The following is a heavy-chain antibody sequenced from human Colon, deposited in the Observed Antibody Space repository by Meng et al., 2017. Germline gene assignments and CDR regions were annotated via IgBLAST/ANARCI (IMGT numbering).Heavy chain of an antibody. CDR3: ARSVAGYNWFGP. J-gene: IGHJ5*02. CDR1: GYTFTSYG. CDR2: INAGNRFT. V-gene: IGHV1-18*01. D-gene: IGHD6-19*01. Sequence: QVQLVQSGAEVKKPGASVKVSCKASGYTFTSYGISWVRQAPGQGLEWVGWINAGNRFTKYSQKFQGRVTITMDTSASTAYMELNSLRSEDTAVYYCARSVAGYNWFGPWGQGTLVTVSS.